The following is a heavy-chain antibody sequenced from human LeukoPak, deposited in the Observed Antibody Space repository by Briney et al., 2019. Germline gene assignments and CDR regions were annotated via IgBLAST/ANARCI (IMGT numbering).Heavy chain of an antibody. CDR2: ISYDGSNK. CDR1: GFTFSSYA. V-gene: IGHV3-30*04. D-gene: IGHD6-13*01. J-gene: IGHJ4*02. CDR3: ARDGSSWYYFDY. Sequence: GGSLRLSCAASGFTFSSYAMHWVRQAPGKGLEWVAVISYDGSNKYYADSMKGRFTISRDNSKNTLYLQMNSLRAEDTAVYYCARDGSSWYYFDYWGQGTLVTVSS.